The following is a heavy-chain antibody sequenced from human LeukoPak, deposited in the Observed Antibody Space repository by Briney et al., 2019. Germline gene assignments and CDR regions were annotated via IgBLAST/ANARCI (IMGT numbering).Heavy chain of an antibody. CDR1: GGSISSYY. V-gene: IGHV4-4*07. CDR2: IYTSGST. CDR3: AREDGTAMDNAFDI. D-gene: IGHD5-18*01. Sequence: PSETLSLTCTVSGGSISSYYWSWIRQPAGKGLEWIGRIYTSGSTNYNPSLKSRVTMSVDTSKNQFSLKLSSVTAADTAVYYCAREDGTAMDNAFDIWGQGTMVTVSS. J-gene: IGHJ3*02.